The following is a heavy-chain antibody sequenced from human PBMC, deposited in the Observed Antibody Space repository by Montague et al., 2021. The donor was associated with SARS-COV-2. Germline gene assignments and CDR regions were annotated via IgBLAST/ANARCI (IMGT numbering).Heavy chain of an antibody. CDR3: AKDFSNWVGAMQA. D-gene: IGHD1-26*01. J-gene: IGHJ5*02. V-gene: IGHV3-23*01. CDR2: IDVTGEHV. Sequence: SLRLSCAASGFTFSDSAMSWVRQAPGKGLEWVSTIDVTGEHVHDXESVKGRFTISRDSSKNTLYLQMNSLRAEDTAVYYCAKDFSNWVGAMQAWGQGTLVTVSS. CDR1: GFTFSDSA.